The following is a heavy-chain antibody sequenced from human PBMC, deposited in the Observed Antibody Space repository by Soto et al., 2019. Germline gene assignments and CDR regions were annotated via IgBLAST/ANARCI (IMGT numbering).Heavy chain of an antibody. V-gene: IGHV3-23*01. CDR2: ISGSGGST. J-gene: IGHJ4*02. Sequence: EVQLLESGGGLVQPGGSLRLSCAASGFTFSSYAMSWVRQAPGKGLEWVSAISGSGGSTYCADSVKGRCTISRDNSKKTMYRQMNSMKAEDTAVYYCAKDRVKRVGAAKDSYFDYWGQGTLVTVSS. D-gene: IGHD1-26*01. CDR3: AKDRVKRVGAAKDSYFDY. CDR1: GFTFSSYA.